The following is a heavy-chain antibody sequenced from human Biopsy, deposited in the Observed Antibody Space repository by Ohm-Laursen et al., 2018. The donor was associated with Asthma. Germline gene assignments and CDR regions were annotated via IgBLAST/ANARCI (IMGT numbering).Heavy chain of an antibody. V-gene: IGHV4-34*01. CDR1: GFTFSSYA. CDR3: ARGPELDV. J-gene: IGHJ6*02. CDR2: TNERGVT. Sequence: LRLSCAASGFTFSSYAMSWIRQSPGKGLEWIGETNERGVTNNNPSLKSRVIISIDTYWNRVSLKLTSVTAADTAVYYCARGPELDVWGQGTTVTVSS.